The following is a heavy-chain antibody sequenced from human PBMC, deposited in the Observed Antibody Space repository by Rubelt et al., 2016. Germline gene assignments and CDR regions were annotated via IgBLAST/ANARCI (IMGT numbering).Heavy chain of an antibody. CDR3: ARDLGRSGYASCSDY. D-gene: IGHD5-12*01. CDR2: ISHSGGT. CDR1: GGSIESTAYS. V-gene: IGHV4-39*07. Sequence: QLQLQESGPGLVRPSETLSLTCTVSGGSIESTAYSWGWIRQPPGKGLEWIGPISHSGGTFYSPSLKSRVTISADTSKTQFSLKLSSVTAADTAVYYCARDLGRSGYASCSDYWGRGTLVTVSS. J-gene: IGHJ4*02.